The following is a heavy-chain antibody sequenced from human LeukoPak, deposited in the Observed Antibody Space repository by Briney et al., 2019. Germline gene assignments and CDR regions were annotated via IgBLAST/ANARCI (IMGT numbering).Heavy chain of an antibody. V-gene: IGHV4-39*01. D-gene: IGHD1-26*01. Sequence: SETLSLTCTVPGGSISSSSYYWGWIRQPPGKGLEWIGSIYYSGSTYYNPSLKSRVTISVDTSKNQFSLKLSSVTAADTAVYYCARHTDSGATTSHFDYWGQGTLVTVSS. CDR1: GGSISSSSYY. J-gene: IGHJ4*02. CDR2: IYYSGST. CDR3: ARHTDSGATTSHFDY.